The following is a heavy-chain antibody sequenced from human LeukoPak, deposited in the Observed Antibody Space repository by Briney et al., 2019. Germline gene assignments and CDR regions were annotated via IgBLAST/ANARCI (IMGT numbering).Heavy chain of an antibody. V-gene: IGHV1-46*01. CDR1: GYTFTSYY. Sequence: ASVKVSCKASGYTFTSYYMHWVRQAPGQGLEWMGIINPSGSSTSYAQKFQGRVTMTRDTSTSTVYMELSSLRSEDTAVYYRARGGLTGYYRLTFDYWGQGTLVTVSS. CDR2: INPSGSST. CDR3: ARGGLTGYYRLTFDY. D-gene: IGHD3-9*01. J-gene: IGHJ4*02.